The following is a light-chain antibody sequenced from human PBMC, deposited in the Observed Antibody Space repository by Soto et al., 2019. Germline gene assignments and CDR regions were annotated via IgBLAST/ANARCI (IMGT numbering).Light chain of an antibody. Sequence: QSVLTQSPSASASLGASVKLTCTLSSGHSSYAIAWHQQQPEKGPRYLMKLKSDGSHSKGDGLPDRFSGSSSGAERYLTISSLHSEDEADYACQTWGTGVIFGGGTKLTVL. CDR2: LKSDGSH. CDR3: QTWGTGVI. J-gene: IGLJ2*01. CDR1: SGHSSYA. V-gene: IGLV4-69*01.